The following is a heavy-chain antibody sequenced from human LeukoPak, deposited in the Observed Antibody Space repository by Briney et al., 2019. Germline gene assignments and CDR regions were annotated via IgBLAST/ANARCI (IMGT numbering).Heavy chain of an antibody. V-gene: IGHV1-18*01. CDR3: ARASDISWPFEN. Sequence: ASVKDSCKTSGFSYSNYVIVWVRQAPGQRVEWMGWSSARSGNNKNSQKVQGRVTMTTDSSTNIAYLDLRSLRSDDTAVYYCARASDISWPFENWGQGTLVTVSS. D-gene: IGHD6-13*01. CDR2: SSARSGNN. CDR1: GFSYSNYV. J-gene: IGHJ1*01.